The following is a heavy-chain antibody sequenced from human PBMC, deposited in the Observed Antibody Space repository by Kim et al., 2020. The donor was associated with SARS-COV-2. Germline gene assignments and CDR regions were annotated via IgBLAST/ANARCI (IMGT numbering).Heavy chain of an antibody. CDR1: GGTFSSYA. J-gene: IGHJ2*01. V-gene: IGHV1-69*13. CDR2: IIPIFGTA. Sequence: SVKVSCKASGGTFSSYAISWVRQAPGQGLEWMGGIIPIFGTANYAQKFQGRVTITADESTSTAYMELSSLRSEDTAVYYCARGLTLGVQSYWYFDLWGRGTLVTVSS. CDR3: ARGLTLGVQSYWYFDL. D-gene: IGHD1-26*01.